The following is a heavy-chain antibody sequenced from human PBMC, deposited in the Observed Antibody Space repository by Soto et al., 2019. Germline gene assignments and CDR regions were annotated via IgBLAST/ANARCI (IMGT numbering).Heavy chain of an antibody. CDR2: IYWDDDK. CDR3: AHRSYSSGWFFDY. Sequence: SGPTLVNPTQTLTLTCTFSGFSLSTSEVGVGWFRQPPGEALEWLALIYWDDDKRYSPSLKSRLSITKDTAKNQVVLTLSNVDPVDTATYYCAHRSYSSGWFFDYWGRGTLVTVSS. V-gene: IGHV2-5*02. J-gene: IGHJ4*02. D-gene: IGHD6-19*01. CDR1: GFSLSTSEVG.